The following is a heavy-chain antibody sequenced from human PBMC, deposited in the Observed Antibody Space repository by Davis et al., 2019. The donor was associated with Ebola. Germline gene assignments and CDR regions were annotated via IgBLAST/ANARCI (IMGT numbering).Heavy chain of an antibody. D-gene: IGHD1-26*01. J-gene: IGHJ5*02. Sequence: SETLSLTCTVSGGSFSTYYWSWVRQPPGKGLEWVGYIYYSGTTHYNPSLRGRVTISVDTSKKHFSLKLGSVTAADTAVYYCARVVSGSYGRFDPWGQGTLVTVSS. CDR3: ARVVSGSYGRFDP. V-gene: IGHV4-59*01. CDR2: IYYSGTT. CDR1: GGSFSTYY.